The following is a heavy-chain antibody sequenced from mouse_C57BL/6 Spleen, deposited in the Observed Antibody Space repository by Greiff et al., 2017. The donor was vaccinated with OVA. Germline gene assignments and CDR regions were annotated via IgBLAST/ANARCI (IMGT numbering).Heavy chain of an antibody. V-gene: IGHV7-3*01. CDR3: ASSYGYGWYFDV. Sequence: EVKLVESGGGLVQPGGSLSLSCAASGFTFTDYYMSWVRQPPGKALEWLGFIRNKANGYTTEYSASVKGRFTISRDNSQSILYLQMNALRAEDSATYYCASSYGYGWYFDVWGTGTTVTVSS. CDR1: GFTFTDYY. CDR2: IRNKANGYTT. D-gene: IGHD2-2*01. J-gene: IGHJ1*03.